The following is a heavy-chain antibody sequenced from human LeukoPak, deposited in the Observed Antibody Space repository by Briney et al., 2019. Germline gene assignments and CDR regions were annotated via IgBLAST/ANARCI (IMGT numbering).Heavy chain of an antibody. V-gene: IGHV1-2*02. J-gene: IGHJ4*02. CDR3: APTGSNSWDPHYFDC. D-gene: IGHD1-26*01. Sequence: ASVKVSCKTSGYIFTGYYMHWVRQAPGQGLEWMGWINPNSGGTNYAQKFQGRVTMTRDTSISTAYMELTRLRSDDTAVYYCAPTGSNSWDPHYFDCWGQGTLVTVSS. CDR1: GYIFTGYY. CDR2: INPNSGGT.